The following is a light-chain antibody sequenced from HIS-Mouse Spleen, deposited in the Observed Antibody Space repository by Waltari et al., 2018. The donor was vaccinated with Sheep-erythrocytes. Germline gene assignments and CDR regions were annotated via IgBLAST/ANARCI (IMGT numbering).Light chain of an antibody. CDR3: QQRSNWPPT. CDR1: QSVSRF. V-gene: IGKV3-11*01. J-gene: IGKJ1*01. Sequence: IVLTQSPATLSLSPGERATLTCRASQSVSRFLAWYQQKPGQAPRLLIYDASNRATGIPARFSGSGSGTDFTLTISSLEPEDFAVYYCQQRSNWPPTFGQGTKVEIK. CDR2: DAS.